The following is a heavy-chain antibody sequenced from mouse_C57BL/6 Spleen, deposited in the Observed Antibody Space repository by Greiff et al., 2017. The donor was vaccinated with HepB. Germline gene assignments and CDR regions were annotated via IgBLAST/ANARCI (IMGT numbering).Heavy chain of an antibody. J-gene: IGHJ4*01. CDR2: INYDGSST. Sequence: EVHLVESEGGLVQPGSSMKLSCTASGFTFSDYYMAWVRQVPEKGLEWVANINYDGSSTYYLDSLKSRFIISRDNAKNILYLQMSSLKSEDTATYYCARCDYDRGYAMDYWGQGTSVTVSS. V-gene: IGHV5-16*01. CDR3: ARCDYDRGYAMDY. CDR1: GFTFSDYY. D-gene: IGHD2-4*01.